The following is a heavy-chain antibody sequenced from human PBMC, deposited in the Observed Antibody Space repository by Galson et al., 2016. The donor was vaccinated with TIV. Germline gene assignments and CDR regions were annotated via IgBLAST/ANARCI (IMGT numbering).Heavy chain of an antibody. CDR3: ARTIYSSTSRSPGYFDP. CDR1: GYTFTDYY. D-gene: IGHD2-2*01. Sequence: SVKVSCKASGYTFTDYYLHWVRQAPGQGLELVGWINPNSGGTKYTQKFQGRVTMTRDTSISTVYMELNILKSDDTALYYCARTIYSSTSRSPGYFDPWGRATLVTVSS. V-gene: IGHV1-2*02. J-gene: IGHJ5*02. CDR2: INPNSGGT.